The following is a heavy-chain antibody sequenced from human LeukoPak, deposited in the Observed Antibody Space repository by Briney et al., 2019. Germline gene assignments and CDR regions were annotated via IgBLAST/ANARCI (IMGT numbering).Heavy chain of an antibody. Sequence: PGGSLRLSCAASGFTFSSYWMSGVRQAPGKGLEWVAHTKHDGSEKYYVDSVKGRFTISRDNAQNSLYLQMSSLRVEDTALYYCARLITSEAGRGMDVWGQGTTVTVSS. V-gene: IGHV3-7*01. CDR3: ARLITSEAGRGMDV. CDR2: TKHDGSEK. D-gene: IGHD1-14*01. CDR1: GFTFSSYW. J-gene: IGHJ6*02.